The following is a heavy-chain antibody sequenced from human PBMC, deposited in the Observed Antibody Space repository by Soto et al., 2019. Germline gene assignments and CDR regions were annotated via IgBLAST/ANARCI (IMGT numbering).Heavy chain of an antibody. CDR1: GDSVSSGSYY. CDR2: IYYSGST. J-gene: IGHJ4*02. V-gene: IGHV4-61*01. CDR3: ARGGGGTASFDS. Sequence: SETLSLTCTVSGDSVSSGSYYWSWIRQPPGKGLECIGYIYYSGSTNYNPSLKSRVSISVDTSKNQFSLKLSSVTAADTAVYYCARGGGGTASFDSWGQGTLVTVSS. D-gene: IGHD5-18*01.